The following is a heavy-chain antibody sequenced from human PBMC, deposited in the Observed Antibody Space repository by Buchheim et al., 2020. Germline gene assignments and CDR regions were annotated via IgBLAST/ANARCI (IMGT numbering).Heavy chain of an antibody. J-gene: IGHJ6*02. CDR2: ISSSSSYI. CDR3: ARAGIVVIPAPKGGMDV. CDR1: GFTFSNYA. Sequence: EVQLVESGGGLVKPGGSLRLSCAASGFTFSNYAMNWVRQAPGKGLEWVSSISSSSSYIYYADSVKGRLTIFRDNAKNSLYLQMTSLRAEDTAVYYCARAGIVVIPAPKGGMDVWGQGTT. V-gene: IGHV3-21*01. D-gene: IGHD2-2*01.